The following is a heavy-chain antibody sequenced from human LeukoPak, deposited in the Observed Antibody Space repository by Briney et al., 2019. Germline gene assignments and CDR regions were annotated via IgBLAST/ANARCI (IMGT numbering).Heavy chain of an antibody. CDR1: GIPLSSYA. Sequence: GSLGLSRAAPGIPLSSYAMSWVRQAPGEGLEWVPAISGSGGSTYYADSVKGRFTISRDNSKNTLYLQMNSLRAEDTAVYYCAKEGSRWPGGAFDIWGQGTMVTVSS. J-gene: IGHJ3*02. CDR2: ISGSGGST. V-gene: IGHV3-23*01. D-gene: IGHD6-13*01. CDR3: AKEGSRWPGGAFDI.